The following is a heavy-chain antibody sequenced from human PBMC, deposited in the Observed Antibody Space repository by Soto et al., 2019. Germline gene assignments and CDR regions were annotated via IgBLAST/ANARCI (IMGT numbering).Heavy chain of an antibody. CDR3: AKDGHSGYDYFDY. CDR1: GLTFSNYA. V-gene: IGHV3-23*01. D-gene: IGHD5-12*01. J-gene: IGHJ4*02. Sequence: GGSLRLSCEVSGLTFSNYAMNWVRQAPGKGLEWVSSISGSGAGTYYADSVKGRFTISRDNAKNTLYLQMNSLRAEDTAVYYCAKDGHSGYDYFDYWGQGTLVTVSS. CDR2: ISGSGAGT.